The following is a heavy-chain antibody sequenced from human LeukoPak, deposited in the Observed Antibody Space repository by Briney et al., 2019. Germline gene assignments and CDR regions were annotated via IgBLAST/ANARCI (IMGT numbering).Heavy chain of an antibody. J-gene: IGHJ5*02. CDR1: GYSISSGYY. D-gene: IGHD6-13*01. CDR2: IYQSGST. Sequence: SETLSLTCAVSGYSISSGYYWGWIRQPPGKGLEWIGSIYQSGSTYYNPSLKSRVTISVDTSKDQFPLKLSSVTAADTAVYYCASQGVHSSSRGFDPWGQGTLVTVSS. CDR3: ASQGVHSSSRGFDP. V-gene: IGHV4-38-2*01.